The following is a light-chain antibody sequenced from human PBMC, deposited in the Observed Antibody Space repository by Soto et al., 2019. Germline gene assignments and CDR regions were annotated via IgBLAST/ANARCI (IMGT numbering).Light chain of an antibody. V-gene: IGLV2-14*01. CDR3: RSYTSSSTVV. Sequence: QSALTQPASVSGSPGQSITISCTGTRSDVGGYNYVSWYQQHPGKAPKLMIYDVSNRPSGVSNRFSGSKSGNTASLTSSGLQAEDEADYYCRSYTSSSTVVFGGGTKLTVL. CDR2: DVS. J-gene: IGLJ2*01. CDR1: RSDVGGYNY.